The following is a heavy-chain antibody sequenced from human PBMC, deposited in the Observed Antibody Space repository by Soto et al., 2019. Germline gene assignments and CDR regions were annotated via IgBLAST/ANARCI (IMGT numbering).Heavy chain of an antibody. Sequence: GGSLRLSCAASGFSFSNYWMNWVRQAPGKGLEWVANIKQDGSEKYFVDSVKGRLTISRDNAKNSLYLQMNSLRAEDTAVYYCAKGGRLRSNYYYYGMDVWGHGTTVTVSS. CDR2: IKQDGSEK. D-gene: IGHD4-17*01. V-gene: IGHV3-7*01. CDR1: GFSFSNYW. CDR3: AKGGRLRSNYYYYGMDV. J-gene: IGHJ6*02.